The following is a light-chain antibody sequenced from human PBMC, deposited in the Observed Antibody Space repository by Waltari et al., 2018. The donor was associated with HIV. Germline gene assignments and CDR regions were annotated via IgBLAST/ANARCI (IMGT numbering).Light chain of an antibody. V-gene: IGLV2-14*01. J-gene: IGLJ3*02. CDR2: EVS. CDR1: NSDAGGYTY. CDR3: SSYTTFSILV. Sequence: QSALTQPASVSGSPGQSITISCTVTNSDAGGYTYVSWYQHHPAQSPKLLIFEVSNRTSGVSRRFSGSKSGNTATLTSSGLRAEDEADEYCSSYTTFSILVFGGGTKLTVL.